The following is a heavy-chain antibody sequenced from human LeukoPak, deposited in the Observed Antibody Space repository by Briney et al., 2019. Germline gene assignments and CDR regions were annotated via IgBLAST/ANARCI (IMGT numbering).Heavy chain of an antibody. J-gene: IGHJ4*02. CDR2: IRNKAYGGTT. D-gene: IGHD3-22*01. CDR3: TRGDYYDSSGYYLLFDY. Sequence: PGRSLRLSCAASGFAFGDYALSWVRQAPGKGPEWVGFIRNKAYGGTTEYAASVKGRFTISRDDSKSIAHLQMNSLKTEDTAVYYCTRGDYYDSSGYYLLFDYWGQGTLVTVSS. V-gene: IGHV3-49*04. CDR1: GFAFGDYA.